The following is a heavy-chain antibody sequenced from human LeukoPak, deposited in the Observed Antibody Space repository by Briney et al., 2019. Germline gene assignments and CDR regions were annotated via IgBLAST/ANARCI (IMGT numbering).Heavy chain of an antibody. CDR2: IKSKTDGGTT. J-gene: IGHJ4*02. Sequence: TGGSLRLSCAASGFTFSNAWMSWVRQAPGKGLEWVGRIKSKTDGGTTDYAAPVKGRFTISRDDSKNTLYLQMNSLKTEDTAVYYCTTGYYYDSSGQWIDYWGQGTLVTVSS. CDR1: GFTFSNAW. CDR3: TTGYYYDSSGQWIDY. D-gene: IGHD3-22*01. V-gene: IGHV3-15*01.